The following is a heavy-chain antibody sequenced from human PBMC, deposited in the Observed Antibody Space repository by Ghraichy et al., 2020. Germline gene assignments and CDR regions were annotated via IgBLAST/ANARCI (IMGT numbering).Heavy chain of an antibody. V-gene: IGHV4-38-2*02. CDR3: ARVNRVEMATVRGYFDY. CDR2: INHSGSS. Sequence: GSLRLSCSVSGYSIRSGYYWGWIRRPPGKGLEWIGIINHSGSSYYKPSLQSRVTISVDTSKNQFSLKLTSVTAADTAMYYCARVNRVEMATVRGYFDYWGQGILVTVSS. D-gene: IGHD5-24*01. J-gene: IGHJ4*02. CDR1: GYSIRSGYY.